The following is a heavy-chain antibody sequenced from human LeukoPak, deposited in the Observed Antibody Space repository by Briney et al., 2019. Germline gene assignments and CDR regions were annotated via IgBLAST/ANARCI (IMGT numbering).Heavy chain of an antibody. J-gene: IGHJ4*02. CDR1: GFTFSSYG. CDR2: ILYDGSNK. Sequence: PGGSLRLSCAASGFTFSSYGMHWVRQAPGKGLEWVAVILYDGSNKYYADSVKGRFTISRDNSKNTLYLQMNSLRAEDTAVYYCAKEYSSSWYLFDYWGQGTLVTVSS. D-gene: IGHD6-13*01. CDR3: AKEYSSSWYLFDY. V-gene: IGHV3-30*18.